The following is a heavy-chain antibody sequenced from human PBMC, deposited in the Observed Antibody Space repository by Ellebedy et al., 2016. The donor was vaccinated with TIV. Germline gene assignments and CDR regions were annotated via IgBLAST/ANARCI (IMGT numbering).Heavy chain of an antibody. CDR2: IYYSGST. CDR1: GGSISSYY. J-gene: IGHJ5*02. V-gene: IGHV4-59*01. CDR3: ARGGDWSNWFDP. Sequence: MPSETLSLTCTVSGGSISSYYLSWILQPPGKGLEWIGYIYYSGSTNYNPSLKSRVTISVDTSKNQFSLKLSSVTAADTAVYYCARGGDWSNWFDPWGQGTLVTVSS. D-gene: IGHD2-21*02.